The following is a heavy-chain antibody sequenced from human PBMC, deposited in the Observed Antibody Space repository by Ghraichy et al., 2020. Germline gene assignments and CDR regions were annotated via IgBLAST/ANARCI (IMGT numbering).Heavy chain of an antibody. CDR1: GGSFSGYY. J-gene: IGHJ5*02. Sequence: SQTLSLTCAVYGGSFSGYYWSWIRQPPGKGLEWIGEINHSGSTNYNPSLKSRVTISVDTSKNQFSLKLSSVTAADTAVYYCARERTTVLRYFDWLGSNWFDPWGQGTLVTVSS. V-gene: IGHV4-34*01. CDR3: ARERTTVLRYFDWLGSNWFDP. CDR2: INHSGST. D-gene: IGHD3-9*01.